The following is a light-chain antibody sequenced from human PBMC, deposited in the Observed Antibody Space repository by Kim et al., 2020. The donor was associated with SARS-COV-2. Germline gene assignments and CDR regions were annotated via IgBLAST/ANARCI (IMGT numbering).Light chain of an antibody. CDR2: RNN. Sequence: HTATLPCTGNSNNVGNQGAAWLQQHQGHPPKLLSYRNNNRPSGISERFSASRSGSTASLTISGLQPEDEADYYCSAWDSSLSACVFGGGTQLTVL. CDR1: SNNVGNQG. J-gene: IGLJ3*02. V-gene: IGLV10-54*01. CDR3: SAWDSSLSACV.